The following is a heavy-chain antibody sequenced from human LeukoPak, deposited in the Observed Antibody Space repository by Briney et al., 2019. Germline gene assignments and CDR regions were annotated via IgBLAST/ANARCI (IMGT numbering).Heavy chain of an antibody. CDR3: ARAKLYDSSGSFDY. CDR2: IYYSGST. V-gene: IGHV4-30-4*01. J-gene: IGHJ4*02. D-gene: IGHD3-22*01. CDR1: GGSISSGAYY. Sequence: PSQTLSLTCTVSGGSISSGAYYWSWIRQPPGKVLEWIGYIYYSGSTYYNPSLKSRLTMSVDTSKNQFSLKLSSVTAADTAVYYCARAKLYDSSGSFDYWGQGTLVTVSS.